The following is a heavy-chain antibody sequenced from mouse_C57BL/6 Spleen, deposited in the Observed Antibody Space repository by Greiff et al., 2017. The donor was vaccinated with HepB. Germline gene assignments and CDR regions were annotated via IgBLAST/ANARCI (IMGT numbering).Heavy chain of an antibody. Sequence: DVQLVESGGGLVKPGGSLKLSCAASGFTFSDYGMHWVRQAPEKGLEWVAYISSGSSTIYYADTVKGRFTISRDNTKNTLFLQMTSLRSEDTAMYYCARKRGTGYFDYWGQGTTLTVSS. J-gene: IGHJ2*01. V-gene: IGHV5-17*01. CDR2: ISSGSSTI. CDR1: GFTFSDYG. CDR3: ARKRGTGYFDY. D-gene: IGHD3-3*01.